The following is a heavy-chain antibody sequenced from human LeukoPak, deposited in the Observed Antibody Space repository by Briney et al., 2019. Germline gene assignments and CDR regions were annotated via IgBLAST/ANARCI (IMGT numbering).Heavy chain of an antibody. D-gene: IGHD5-24*01. CDR1: GDSVSSNSAA. CDR3: ARSGFGDGYNLTPLLFDY. CDR2: TYYRSKWYN. Sequence: SQTLSLTCAISGDSVSSNSAAWNWIRQSPSRGLEWLGRTYYRSKWYNDYAVSVKSRITINPDTSKNQFSLQLNSVTPEDTAVYYCARSGFGDGYNLTPLLFDYWGQGTLVTVSS. V-gene: IGHV6-1*01. J-gene: IGHJ4*02.